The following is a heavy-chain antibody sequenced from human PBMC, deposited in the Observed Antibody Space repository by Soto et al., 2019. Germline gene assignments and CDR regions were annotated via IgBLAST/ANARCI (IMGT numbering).Heavy chain of an antibody. D-gene: IGHD6-13*01. J-gene: IGHJ3*02. CDR1: GYTFTSYG. CDR2: TSAYNGNT. CDR3: ARDLYSSSWWVRYGAFAI. V-gene: IGHV1-18*01. Sequence: AAVKVSCKASGYTFTSYGISWVRQAPGQGLEWMGWTSAYNGNTNYAQKLQGRVTMTTDTSTSTAYMELRSLRSDDTAVYYCARDLYSSSWWVRYGAFAIWGQGTMVTVSS.